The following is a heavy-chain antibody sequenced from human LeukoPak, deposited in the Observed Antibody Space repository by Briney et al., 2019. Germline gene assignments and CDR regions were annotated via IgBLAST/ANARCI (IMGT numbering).Heavy chain of an antibody. CDR2: ISGSGGST. CDR3: AKRSAESSGYFDY. Sequence: HSGGSLRLSCVASGFTFSSYAMSWVRQAPGKGLEWVSAISGSGGSTYYADSVKGQFTISRDNSKNTLYLQMNSLRAEDTAVYYCAKRSAESSGYFDYWGQGTLVTVSS. D-gene: IGHD6-19*01. V-gene: IGHV3-23*01. CDR1: GFTFSSYA. J-gene: IGHJ4*02.